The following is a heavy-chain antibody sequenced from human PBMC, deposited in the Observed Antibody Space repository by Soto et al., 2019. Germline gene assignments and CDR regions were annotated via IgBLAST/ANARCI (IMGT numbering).Heavy chain of an antibody. CDR3: ARVSLYCRSTSCYPGPRYFYYCGMDV. CDR2: IIPIFGTA. CDR1: GGTFSSYA. D-gene: IGHD2-2*01. J-gene: IGHJ6*02. V-gene: IGHV1-69*01. Sequence: QVQLVQSGAEVKKPGSSVKVSCKASGGTFSSYAISWVRQSPGQGLEWMEWIIPIFGTANYAQKFQGRVTITADESTSIAYMELRSLRSEDTAVYYCARVSLYCRSTSCYPGPRYFYYCGMDVWGQGTTVTVSS.